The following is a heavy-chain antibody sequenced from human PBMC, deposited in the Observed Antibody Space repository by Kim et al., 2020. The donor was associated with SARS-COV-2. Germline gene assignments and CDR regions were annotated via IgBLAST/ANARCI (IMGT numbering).Heavy chain of an antibody. CDR1: GGSFSGYY. Sequence: SETLSLTCAVYGGSFSGYYWSWIRQPPGKGLEWIGEINHSGSTNYNPSLKSRVTISVDTSKNQFSLKLSSVTAADTAVYYCARGFGHVDIVATTNYYYGMDVWGQGTTVTVSS. CDR3: ARGFGHVDIVATTNYYYGMDV. J-gene: IGHJ6*02. D-gene: IGHD5-12*01. CDR2: INHSGST. V-gene: IGHV4-34*01.